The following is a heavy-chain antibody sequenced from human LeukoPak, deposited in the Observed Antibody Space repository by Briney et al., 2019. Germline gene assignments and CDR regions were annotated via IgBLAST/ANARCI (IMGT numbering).Heavy chain of an antibody. J-gene: IGHJ4*02. V-gene: IGHV3-23*01. CDR2: ISGGGGST. Sequence: GGSLRLSCAASGFTFTSYGMSWVCQAPGKGLEWVSGISGGGGSTYYTDSVKGRFSLSRDNSKNKLYLQMNSLRAEDTAVYYCAKDHGYCSGGSCYSDFDYWGQGTLVTVSS. D-gene: IGHD2-15*01. CDR3: AKDHGYCSGGSCYSDFDY. CDR1: GFTFTSYG.